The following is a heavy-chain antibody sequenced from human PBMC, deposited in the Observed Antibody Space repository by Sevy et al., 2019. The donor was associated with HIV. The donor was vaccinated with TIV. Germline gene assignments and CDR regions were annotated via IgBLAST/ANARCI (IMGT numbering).Heavy chain of an antibody. CDR3: ARVPGGATIDY. J-gene: IGHJ4*02. CDR2: ISSSGGSI. V-gene: IGHV3-11*01. CDR1: GFTFSDYY. D-gene: IGHD5-12*01. Sequence: GGSLRLSCAASGFTFSDYYMTWIRQAPGEGLEWVSYISSSGGSIYYADSVKGRITISRDNAKNSLYLQMNSLRIEDTAVYYCARVPGGATIDYWGQGALVTVSS.